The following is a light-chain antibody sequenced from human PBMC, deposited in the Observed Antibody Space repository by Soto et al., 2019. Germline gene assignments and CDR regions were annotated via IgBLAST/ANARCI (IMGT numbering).Light chain of an antibody. CDR1: QSISSTY. CDR2: AAS. CDR3: QQYGSSFPIT. J-gene: IGKJ5*01. Sequence: EIVLTQSPGALSLSPGERATLSCRASQSISSTYLSWYQQKPGQAPRLLISAASDRATGIPDRFGGSGSGTDFTLTISRLEPEDFAVYYCQQYGSSFPITFGQGTRLEIK. V-gene: IGKV3-20*01.